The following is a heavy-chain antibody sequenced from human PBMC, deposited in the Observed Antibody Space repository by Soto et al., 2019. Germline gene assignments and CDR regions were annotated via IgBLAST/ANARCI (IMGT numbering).Heavy chain of an antibody. V-gene: IGHV4-59*08. CDR2: IYYSGST. D-gene: IGHD3-10*01. J-gene: IGHJ4*02. CDR3: ARSRDIWFGELLQDY. CDR1: GGSISSYY. Sequence: SETLSLTCTVSGGSISSYYWSWIRQPPGKGLEWIGYIYYSGSTNYNPSLKSRVTISVDTSKNQFSQKLSSVTAADTAVYYCARSRDIWFGELLQDYWGQGTLVTVSS.